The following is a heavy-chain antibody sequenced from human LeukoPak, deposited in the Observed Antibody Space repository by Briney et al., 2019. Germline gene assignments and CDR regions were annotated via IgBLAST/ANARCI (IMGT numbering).Heavy chain of an antibody. CDR2: INPNSGGT. CDR3: ARSRVVRGVMSWFDP. CDR1: GYTFTGYY. J-gene: IGHJ5*02. V-gene: IGHV1-2*02. Sequence: GASVKVSCKASGYTFTGYYMHWVRQAPGQGLEWMGWINPNSGGTNYAQKFQGRVTMTRDTSISTAYMELGRLRSDDTAVYYCARSRVVRGVMSWFDPWGQGTLVTVSS. D-gene: IGHD3-10*01.